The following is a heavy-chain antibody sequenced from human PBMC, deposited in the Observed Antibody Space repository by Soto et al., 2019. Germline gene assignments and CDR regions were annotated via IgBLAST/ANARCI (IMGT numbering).Heavy chain of an antibody. CDR1: ECVFLGCR. Sequence: PWGCVRKSGAAGECVFLGCRSNWVNQAPGKGLEWVSYIHSGGSRIYYADSVKGRFTISRDNAKNSLYLQMNSLRAEDTAVYYCARDGSTVTTNYHYAMDVWGQGTTVTVSS. CDR2: IHSGGSRI. J-gene: IGHJ6*02. V-gene: IGHV3-48*03. CDR3: ARDGSTVTTNYHYAMDV. D-gene: IGHD4-17*01.